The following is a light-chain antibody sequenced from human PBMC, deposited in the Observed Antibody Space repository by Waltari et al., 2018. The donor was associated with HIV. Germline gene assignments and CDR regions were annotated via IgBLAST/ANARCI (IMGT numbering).Light chain of an antibody. CDR2: DAS. CDR3: QQRSNWPLT. CDR1: QSVNRN. V-gene: IGKV3-11*01. Sequence: EIVMTQSPATLSVSPGERATLSCRASQSVNRNLAWYQEKPGQAPRLLIYDASNRATGIPARFSGSGSGTDFTLTISSLEPEDFAVYYCQQRSNWPLTFGPGTKVDIK. J-gene: IGKJ3*01.